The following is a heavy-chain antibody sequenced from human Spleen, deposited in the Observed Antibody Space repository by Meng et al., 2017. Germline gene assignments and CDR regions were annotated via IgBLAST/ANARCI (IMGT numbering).Heavy chain of an antibody. V-gene: IGHV1-18*01. CDR2: LGAHDGDT. D-gene: IGHD1-7*01. CDR1: DYTFTGYG. J-gene: IGHJ5*02. Sequence: QVQPVQSGPEVKKPGASVKVSCKASDYTFTGYGVSWVRQAPGQGLEWMAWLGAHDGDTSHAPKFQGRVTVSADRPTATAYMELSSLRSEDTAVYYCARVIITETTGWFDLWGQGTLVTVSS. CDR3: ARVIITETTGWFDL.